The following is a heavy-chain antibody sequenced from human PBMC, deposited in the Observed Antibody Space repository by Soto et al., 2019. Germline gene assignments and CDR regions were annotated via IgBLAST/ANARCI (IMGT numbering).Heavy chain of an antibody. CDR2: IIPIFGTA. CDR1: GGTFSSYA. J-gene: IGHJ4*02. CDR3: ARVNWSSAPFDS. Sequence: SVKVSCKASGGTFSSYAISWVRQAPGQGLEWMGGIIPIFGTANYAQKFQGRVTITADESTSTAYMELSSLRSEDTAVYYCARVNWSSAPFDSWGQGTLVTVSS. V-gene: IGHV1-69*13. D-gene: IGHD1-1*01.